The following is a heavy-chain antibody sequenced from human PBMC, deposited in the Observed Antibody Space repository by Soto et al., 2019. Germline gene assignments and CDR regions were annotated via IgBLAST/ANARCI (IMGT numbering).Heavy chain of an antibody. CDR1: GGSFSGYY. CDR2: IYYTGGT. D-gene: IGHD3-22*01. J-gene: IGHJ5*01. Sequence: KTSETLSLTCAVYGGSFSGYYWSWIRQPPGKXLDWIGHIYYTGGTFYSPSLKSRLALSVDTSKNQFSLRLSSVTAADTAVYYCARDTASKDYDSHSYYPNFDSWGQGTLVTVSS. V-gene: IGHV4-34*01. CDR3: ARDTASKDYDSHSYYPNFDS.